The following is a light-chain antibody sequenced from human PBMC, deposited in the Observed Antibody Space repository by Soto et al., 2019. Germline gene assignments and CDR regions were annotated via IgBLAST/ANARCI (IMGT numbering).Light chain of an antibody. V-gene: IGLV1-44*01. Sequence: QSVLTQPPSASGTPGQKITISCFGSTSDIGSNTVNWYQQVPGTAPKLLIYANNQRPSGVPDRFSGSKSGTSASLAISGLQSEDEADYYCEAWDDSLNGPVFGGGTKLTVL. CDR1: TSDIGSNT. CDR3: EAWDDSLNGPV. CDR2: ANN. J-gene: IGLJ3*02.